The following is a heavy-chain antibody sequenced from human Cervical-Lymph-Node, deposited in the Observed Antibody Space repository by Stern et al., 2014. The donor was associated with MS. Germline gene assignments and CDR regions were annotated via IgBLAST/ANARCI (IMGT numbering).Heavy chain of an antibody. D-gene: IGHD1-26*01. V-gene: IGHV4-31*03. CDR2: ISYSGNT. CDR1: GGSISSDGDC. Sequence: QVQLQESGPGLVKPSQTLSLTCTVSGGSISSDGDCWNWIRQLPGQGLQWIGYISYSGNTYNNPSLKSRVTISVDTSKNQFSLKLSSVTAADTAVYYCARDGPQVGAGSFDIWGRGTMVTVSS. J-gene: IGHJ3*02. CDR3: ARDGPQVGAGSFDI.